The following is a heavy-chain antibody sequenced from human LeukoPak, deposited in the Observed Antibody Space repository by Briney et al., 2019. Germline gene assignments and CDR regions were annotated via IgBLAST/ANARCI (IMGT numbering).Heavy chain of an antibody. D-gene: IGHD3-22*01. J-gene: IGHJ4*02. CDR1: GGSISSYY. CDR3: ARVWSSGYYFDY. CDR2: IYYSGST. Sequence: PSETLSLTCTVSGGSISSYYWSWIRQPPGKGLEWIGYIYYSGSTNYNPSLKSRVTISVDTSKNQFSLKLSSVTAADTAVYYCARVWSSGYYFDYWGQGTLVTVSS. V-gene: IGHV4-59*01.